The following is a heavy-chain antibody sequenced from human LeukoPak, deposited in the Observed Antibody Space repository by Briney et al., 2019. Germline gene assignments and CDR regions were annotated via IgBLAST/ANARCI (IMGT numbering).Heavy chain of an antibody. Sequence: PGGSLRLSCAASGFTFSSYGMSWVRQAPEKGLEWVSYISSSSTIYYADSVKGRFTISRDNAKDSLYLQMNSLRDEDTAVYYCVRDSSFDSWGQGTLVTVSS. CDR1: GFTFSSYG. V-gene: IGHV3-48*02. CDR3: VRDSSFDS. CDR2: ISSSSTI. J-gene: IGHJ4*02.